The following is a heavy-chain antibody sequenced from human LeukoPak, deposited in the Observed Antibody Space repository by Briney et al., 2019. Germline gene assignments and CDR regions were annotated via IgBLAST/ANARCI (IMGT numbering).Heavy chain of an antibody. J-gene: IGHJ5*02. Sequence: GGSLRLSCVGSAFTFSLYAMTWVRQAPGKGLEWVGRIKSESDGGTTDYAAPVKGRFTISRDDSKNTLFLQMNSLQTEDTAVYYCTTSGWFDHWGQGTLVTVSS. CDR2: IKSESDGGTT. CDR3: TTSGWFDH. CDR1: AFTFSLYA. D-gene: IGHD1-26*01. V-gene: IGHV3-15*01.